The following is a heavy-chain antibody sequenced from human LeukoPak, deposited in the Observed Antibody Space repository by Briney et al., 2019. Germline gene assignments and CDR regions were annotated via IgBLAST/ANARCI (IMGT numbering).Heavy chain of an antibody. V-gene: IGHV4-34*01. CDR2: INHSGST. CDR3: ARGPTMIVVWDYYYYGMDV. D-gene: IGHD3-22*01. J-gene: IGHJ6*02. Sequence: SQTLSLTCAVYGGSFSGYYWSWIRQPPGKGLEWIGEINHSGSTYYNPSLKSRVTISVDTSKNQFSLKLSSVTAADTAVYYCARGPTMIVVWDYYYYGMDVWGQGTTVTVSS. CDR1: GGSFSGYY.